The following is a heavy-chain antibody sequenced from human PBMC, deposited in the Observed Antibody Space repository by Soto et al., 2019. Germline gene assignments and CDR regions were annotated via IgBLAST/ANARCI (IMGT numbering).Heavy chain of an antibody. D-gene: IGHD2-21*02. CDR2: ISYSGSS. V-gene: IGHV4-31*03. Sequence: SETLSLTCTVSGASISSGGYYWTWIRQHPGKCLEWIGYISYSGSSNYNPSLKSRITISVDTSKNHFSLKLSSVTAADTAVYYCARDVVTAIDYWGQGTLVTVSS. CDR1: GASISSGGYY. CDR3: ARDVVTAIDY. J-gene: IGHJ4*02.